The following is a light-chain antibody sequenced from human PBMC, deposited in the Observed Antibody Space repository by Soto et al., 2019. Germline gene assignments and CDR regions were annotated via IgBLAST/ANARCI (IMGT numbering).Light chain of an antibody. CDR1: QSVSSS. CDR2: GAS. J-gene: IGKJ2*01. CDR3: QQYNNWPPRYT. V-gene: IGKV3-15*01. Sequence: EIVMTQSPDTLSVSPGERATLSCRASQSVSSSLAWYQQKPGQAPRLLIYGASTRATGIPARFSGSGSGTEFTLTISSLQSEDFAVYYCQQYNNWPPRYTFGQGTKLEIK.